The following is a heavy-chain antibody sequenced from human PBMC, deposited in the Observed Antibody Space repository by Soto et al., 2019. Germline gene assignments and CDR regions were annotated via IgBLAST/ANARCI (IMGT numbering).Heavy chain of an antibody. CDR3: ARDLDHCTNGVCYDGFDY. J-gene: IGHJ4*02. D-gene: IGHD2-8*01. CDR2: TYYRSKWYN. V-gene: IGHV6-1*01. Sequence: SQTLSLTCAISGDRVSSNSAAWNWIRQSPSRGLEWLGRTYYRSKWYNDYAVSVKSRITINPDTSKNQFSLQLNSVTPEDTAVYYCARDLDHCTNGVCYDGFDYWGQGTLVTVSS. CDR1: GDRVSSNSAA.